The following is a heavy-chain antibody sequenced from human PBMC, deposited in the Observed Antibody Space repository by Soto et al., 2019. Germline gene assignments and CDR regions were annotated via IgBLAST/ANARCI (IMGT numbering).Heavy chain of an antibody. CDR2: IIPIFGTA. V-gene: IGHV1-69*13. CDR1: GGTFSSYA. Sequence: SVKVSCKASGGTFSSYAISWVRQAPGQGLEWMGGIIPIFGTANYAQKFQGRVTITADESTSTAYVELSSLRSEDTAVYYCARHISGDDSSGYYWYWAQGALVTVS. CDR3: ARHISGDDSSGYYWY. J-gene: IGHJ4*02. D-gene: IGHD3-22*01.